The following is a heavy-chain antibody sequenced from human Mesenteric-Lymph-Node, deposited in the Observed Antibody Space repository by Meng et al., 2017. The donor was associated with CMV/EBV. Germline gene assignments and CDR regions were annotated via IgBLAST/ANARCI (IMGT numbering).Heavy chain of an antibody. CDR3: TSWFGEIPGRFDP. Sequence: GESLKISCAASGFTFSNAWMSWVRQAPGKGLEWVGRIKSKTDGGTTDYAAPVKGRFTISRDDSKNTLYLQMNSLKTEDTAVYYCTSWFGEIPGRFDPWGQGTLVTVSS. V-gene: IGHV3-15*01. CDR2: IKSKTDGGTT. J-gene: IGHJ5*02. CDR1: GFTFSNAW. D-gene: IGHD3-10*01.